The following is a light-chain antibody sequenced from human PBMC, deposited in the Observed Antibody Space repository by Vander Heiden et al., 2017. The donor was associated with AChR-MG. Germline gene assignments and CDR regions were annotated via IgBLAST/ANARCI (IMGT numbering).Light chain of an antibody. J-gene: IGKJ1*01. V-gene: IGKV1-39*01. CDR2: AAS. CDR3: QQSYTTPRT. Sequence: IQMTQSPSSLSASVGDTVTITCRAGQNIKSYVNWYQHKAGSAPTLLIYAASKLQSGVPSRFSGSGSGTDFTLTIDSLQREDFATYYCQQSYTTPRTFGQGTKVDFK. CDR1: QNIKSY.